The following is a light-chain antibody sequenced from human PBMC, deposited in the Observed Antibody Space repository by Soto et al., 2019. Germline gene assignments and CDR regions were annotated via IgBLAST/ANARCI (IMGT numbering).Light chain of an antibody. CDR2: DGS. CDR1: QSVRTK. J-gene: IGKJ1*01. CDR3: QQYGSSGT. Sequence: EIVMTQSPDILSVSPVEGATLSCRASQSVRTKLAWYQQKPGQTPRLLIYDGSNRATGIPARFSGSGSGTDFTLTISRLEPEDFAVYYCQQYGSSGTFGQGTKVDIK. V-gene: IGKV3-20*01.